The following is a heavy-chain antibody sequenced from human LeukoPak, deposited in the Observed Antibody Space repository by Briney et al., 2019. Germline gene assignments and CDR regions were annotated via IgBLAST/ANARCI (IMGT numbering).Heavy chain of an antibody. CDR1: GFTFSSYW. CDR3: AKGSGYYFDY. V-gene: IGHV3-74*01. CDR2: INSDGSST. Sequence: GGSLRLSCAASGFTFSSYWMHWVRQAPGKGLVWVSRINSDGSSTSYADSVKGRFTISRDNSKNTLYLQMNSLREDDTAVYYCAKGSGYYFDYWGQGTPVTVSS. J-gene: IGHJ4*02. D-gene: IGHD6-19*01.